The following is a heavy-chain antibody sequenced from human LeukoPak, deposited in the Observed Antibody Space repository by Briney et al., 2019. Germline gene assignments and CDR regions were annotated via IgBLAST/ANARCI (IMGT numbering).Heavy chain of an antibody. Sequence: GGSLRLPCAASGFTFSSYGMHWVRQAPGKGLEWVAVISYDGSNKYYADSVKGRFTISRDNSKNTLYLQMNSLRAEDTAVYYCARAESGQWYIDYWGQGTLVTVSS. CDR3: ARAESGQWYIDY. D-gene: IGHD6-19*01. J-gene: IGHJ4*02. CDR2: ISYDGSNK. V-gene: IGHV3-30*03. CDR1: GFTFSSYG.